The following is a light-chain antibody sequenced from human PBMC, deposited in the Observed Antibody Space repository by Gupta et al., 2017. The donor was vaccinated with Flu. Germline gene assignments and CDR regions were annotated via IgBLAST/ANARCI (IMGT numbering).Light chain of an antibody. CDR2: EVN. J-gene: IGLJ2*01. V-gene: IGLV2-14*01. CDR1: SDVGGYDY. Sequence: SDVGGYDYVSWYQQHPGKAPELVIFEVNRRPSGVSDRFSGSKSGNTASLTISGLLAEDEAYYYCSSYRKSDTVVVFGGGTKLTVL. CDR3: SSYRKSDTVVV.